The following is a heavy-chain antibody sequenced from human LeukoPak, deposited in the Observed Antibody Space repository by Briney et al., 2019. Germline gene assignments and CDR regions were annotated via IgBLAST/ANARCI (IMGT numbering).Heavy chain of an antibody. CDR1: GFTFISYS. D-gene: IGHD3-10*01. CDR2: ISSSSSYI. CDR3: ARDRKSGESSEIDF. V-gene: IGHV3-21*01. Sequence: PGGSLRLSCAASGFTFISYSMNWVRQAPGKGLEWVSSISSSSSYIYYADSVKGRFTISRDNAKNSLYLQMNSLRAEDTAVYYCARDRKSGESSEIDFWGQGTLVTVSS. J-gene: IGHJ4*02.